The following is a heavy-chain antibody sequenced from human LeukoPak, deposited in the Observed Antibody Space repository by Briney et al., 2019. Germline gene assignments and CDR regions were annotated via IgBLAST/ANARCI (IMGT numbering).Heavy chain of an antibody. CDR3: AREYYNWFDP. J-gene: IGHJ5*02. CDR2: INHSGST. D-gene: IGHD2/OR15-2a*01. CDR1: GGSFSGYY. V-gene: IGHV4-34*01. Sequence: SETLSLTCAVYGGSFSGYYWSWIRQPPGKGLEWIGEINHSGSTNYNPSLKSRVTISVDTSKSQFSLKLSSVTAADTAVYYCAREYYNWFDPWGQGTLVTVSS.